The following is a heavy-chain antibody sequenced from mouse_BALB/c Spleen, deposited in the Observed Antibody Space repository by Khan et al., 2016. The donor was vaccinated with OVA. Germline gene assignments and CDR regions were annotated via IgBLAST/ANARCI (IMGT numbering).Heavy chain of an antibody. CDR3: ARLAYYYDSEGFAY. CDR2: VSSGGSYT. D-gene: IGHD1-1*01. J-gene: IGHJ3*01. V-gene: IGHV5-6*01. Sequence: EVKLQESGGDLVKPGGSLKLSCAASGFTFSTYGMSWVRQTPDKRLEWVATVSSGGSYTYYPDSVKGRFTISRDNAKNTLYLQMNSLKSEDTAMLYCARLAYYYDSEGFAYWGQGTLVTVSA. CDR1: GFTFSTYG.